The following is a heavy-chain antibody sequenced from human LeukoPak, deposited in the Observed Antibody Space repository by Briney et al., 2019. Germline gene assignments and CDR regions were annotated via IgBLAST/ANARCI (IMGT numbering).Heavy chain of an antibody. Sequence: SETLSLTCTVSGGSISSSSYYWGWIRQPPGKGLEWIGSIYYSGSTYYNPSLKSRVTISVDTSKNQFSLKLSSVTAADTAVYYCARGSGSRGGAFDIWGQGTMVTVSS. V-gene: IGHV4-39*07. CDR3: ARGSGSRGGAFDI. J-gene: IGHJ3*02. D-gene: IGHD1-26*01. CDR1: GGSISSSSYY. CDR2: IYYSGST.